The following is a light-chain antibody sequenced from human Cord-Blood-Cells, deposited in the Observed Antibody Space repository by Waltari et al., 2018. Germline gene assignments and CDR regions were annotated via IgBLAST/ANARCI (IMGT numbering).Light chain of an antibody. CDR2: GAS. Sequence: EIVLTQSPGTLSLSPGERATLPCRASKSVSSSYLAWYQQNPDQAPRLLIYGASSRATGIPYRFSGSGSGADFTLTISRLEPEGFAVYYCQQYGSSPITFGQGTRLEIK. CDR3: QQYGSSPIT. CDR1: KSVSSSY. V-gene: IGKV3-20*01. J-gene: IGKJ5*01.